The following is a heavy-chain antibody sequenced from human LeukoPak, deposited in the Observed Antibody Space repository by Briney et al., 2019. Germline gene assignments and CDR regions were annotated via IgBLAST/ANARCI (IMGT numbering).Heavy chain of an antibody. J-gene: IGHJ3*02. CDR1: GGSISSYY. CDR2: IYYSGST. CDR3: ARGVMVYHGGARNAFDI. Sequence: SETLSLTCTVSGGSISSYYWSWIRQPPGKGLEWIGYIYYSGSTNYNPSLKSRVTISVDTSKNQFSLKLSSVTAADTAVYYCARGVMVYHGGARNAFDIWGQGTMVTVSS. V-gene: IGHV4-59*01. D-gene: IGHD2-8*01.